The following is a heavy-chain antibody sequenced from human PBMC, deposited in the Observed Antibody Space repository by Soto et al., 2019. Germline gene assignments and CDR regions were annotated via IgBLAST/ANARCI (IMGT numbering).Heavy chain of an antibody. D-gene: IGHD3-10*01. CDR3: ASDFDYYGSGSYYNDIDY. V-gene: IGHV3-30-3*01. J-gene: IGHJ4*02. CDR1: GFTFSSYA. CDR2: ISYDGSNK. Sequence: GGSLRLSCAASGFTFSSYAMHWVRQAPGKGLEWVAVISYDGSNKYYADSVKGRFTISRDNSKNTLYLQMNSLRAEDTAVYYCASDFDYYGSGSYYNDIDYWGQGALVTVSS.